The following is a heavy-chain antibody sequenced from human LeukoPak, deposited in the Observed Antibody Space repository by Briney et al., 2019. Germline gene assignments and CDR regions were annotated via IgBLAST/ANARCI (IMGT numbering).Heavy chain of an antibody. J-gene: IGHJ4*02. V-gene: IGHV3-48*04. Sequence: GGSLRLACAASGFSFSRYNMNWVRQAPGQGLEWISYISISSTTIYYADSVKGRFTISRDNAKNSLSLQMNYVRAGDTAIYYCAYTNHLTYWGQGTLVTVSS. CDR1: GFSFSRYN. CDR2: ISISSTTI. D-gene: IGHD3-16*01. CDR3: AYTNHLTY.